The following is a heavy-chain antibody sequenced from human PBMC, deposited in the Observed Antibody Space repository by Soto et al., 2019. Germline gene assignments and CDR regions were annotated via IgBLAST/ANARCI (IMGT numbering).Heavy chain of an antibody. J-gene: IGHJ6*02. CDR1: GYIFNNHW. V-gene: IGHV5-51*01. CDR2: IFPSDSDT. D-gene: IGHD4-4*01. CDR3: ARHSLTVSPLYVLDV. Sequence: PGESLKISCKASGYIFNNHWIGWVRQMPGKGLEWMGIIFPSDSDTRYSPSFQGQVTISANKSITTAYLQWSSLKASDTAKYYCARHSLTVSPLYVLDVWGQGTTVTVSS.